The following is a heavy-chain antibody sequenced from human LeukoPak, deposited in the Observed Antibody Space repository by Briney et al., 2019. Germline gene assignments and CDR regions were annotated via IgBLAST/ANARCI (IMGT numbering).Heavy chain of an antibody. CDR2: INHSGST. Sequence: PSETLSLTCAVYGGSFSGYYWSWIRQPPGKGLEWIGEINHSGSTNYNPSLKSRVTMSVDTSKNQVSLELRSGTAADTAVYYCARILGDYNILTGLYLNYNFDYWGQGTLVTVSS. V-gene: IGHV4-34*01. D-gene: IGHD3-9*01. CDR1: GGSFSGYY. J-gene: IGHJ4*02. CDR3: ARILGDYNILTGLYLNYNFDY.